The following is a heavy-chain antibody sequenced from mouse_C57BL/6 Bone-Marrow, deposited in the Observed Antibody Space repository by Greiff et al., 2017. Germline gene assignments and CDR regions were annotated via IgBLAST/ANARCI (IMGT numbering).Heavy chain of an antibody. J-gene: IGHJ4*01. CDR1: GYTFTSYG. D-gene: IGHD2-1*01. CDR2: IYPRRGNT. V-gene: IGHV1-81*01. CDR3: ARVGNYSEYAMDY. Sequence: VKLQQSGAELARPGASVKLSCKASGYTFTSYGISWVKQRTGQGLEWIGEIYPRRGNTYYNEKFKGKATLTADKSSSTAYMELRSLTSEDSAVYFCARVGNYSEYAMDYWGQGTSVTVSS.